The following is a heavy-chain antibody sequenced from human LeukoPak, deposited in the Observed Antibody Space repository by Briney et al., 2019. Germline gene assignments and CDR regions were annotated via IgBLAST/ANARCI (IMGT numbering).Heavy chain of an antibody. CDR3: ARGIGYCSSTSCKGYYYYMDV. J-gene: IGHJ6*03. D-gene: IGHD2-2*03. V-gene: IGHV4-59*08. Sequence: SETLSLTCTVSGGSISSYYWSWIRQPPGKGLEWIGYIYYSGSTNYNPSLKSRVTISVDTSKNQFSLKLSSVTAADTAVYYCARGIGYCSSTSCKGYYYYMDVWGKGTTVTVSS. CDR1: GGSISSYY. CDR2: IYYSGST.